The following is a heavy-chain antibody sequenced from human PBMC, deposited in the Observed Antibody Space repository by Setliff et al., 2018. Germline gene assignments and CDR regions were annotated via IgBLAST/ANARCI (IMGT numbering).Heavy chain of an antibody. V-gene: IGHV1-46*01. Sequence: ASVKVSCKTSGYLLTSYGLTWVRQAPGQGLEWMGIINPGGGSASYAEKFQGRVTMTRDTSTSTFYMEVNILRSDDTAVYYCARGGMAAANRKGVFEYWGQGTLVTVSS. J-gene: IGHJ4*02. CDR1: GYLLTSYG. CDR3: ARGGMAAANRKGVFEY. D-gene: IGHD6-13*01. CDR2: INPGGGSA.